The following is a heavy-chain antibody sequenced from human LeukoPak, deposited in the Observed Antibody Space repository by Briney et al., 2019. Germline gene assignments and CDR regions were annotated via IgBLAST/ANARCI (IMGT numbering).Heavy chain of an antibody. V-gene: IGHV3-30*03. CDR3: PRDIVGPLVVSPPLDFDY. CDR2: ISDDGSYK. Sequence: GGALRLSCAASGFIFSNYGMHWVRQAPGKGRGGGAVISDDGSYKDYADSVKGRFTIYRHNPQHTLYLQMNTLRAEGTAVYLCPRDIVGPLVVSPPLDFDYWGQGTLVTVSS. CDR1: GFIFSNYG. D-gene: IGHD2-8*02. J-gene: IGHJ4*02.